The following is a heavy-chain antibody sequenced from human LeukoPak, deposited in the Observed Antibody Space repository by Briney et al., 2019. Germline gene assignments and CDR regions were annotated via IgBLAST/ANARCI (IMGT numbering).Heavy chain of an antibody. CDR2: ISDSGGST. V-gene: IGHV3-23*01. CDR1: GFTFSNYA. J-gene: IGHJ5*02. Sequence: GGSLRLSCAASGFTFSNYAMSWVRQAPGKGLEWVSFISDSGGSTNYADSMKGRSTISRDNSKKTLYLQMNSLRAEDTAVYYCASTGTPTPWGQGTLVTVSS. CDR3: ASTGTPTP.